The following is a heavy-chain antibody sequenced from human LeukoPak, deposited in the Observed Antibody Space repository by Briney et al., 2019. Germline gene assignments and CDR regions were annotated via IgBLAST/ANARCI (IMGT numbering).Heavy chain of an antibody. CDR2: INWNGGST. D-gene: IGHD4-17*01. J-gene: IGHJ4*02. V-gene: IGHV3-20*04. CDR3: ARDSPGDYDGYYFDY. Sequence: GGSLRLSCAASGFTFDDYAMSWVRQAPGKGLEWVSGINWNGGSTGYADSVKGRFTVSRDNAKNSLYLQMNSLRAEDTAVYYCARDSPGDYDGYYFDYWGQGTLVTVFS. CDR1: GFTFDDYA.